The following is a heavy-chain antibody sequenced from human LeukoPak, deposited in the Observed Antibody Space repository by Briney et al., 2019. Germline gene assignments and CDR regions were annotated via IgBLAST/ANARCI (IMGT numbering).Heavy chain of an antibody. J-gene: IGHJ3*02. CDR2: ITNSGGTT. D-gene: IGHD1-14*01. CDR3: ARVGTGRGFDI. Sequence: PGGSLRLSCAASGFTFSGYAMHWVRQAPGKGLEYVSAITNSGGTTYYANSVEGRFIISRDNSKNTLFLQMGSLRTEDMAVYYCARVGTGRGFDIWGQGTMVTVSS. V-gene: IGHV3-64*01. CDR1: GFTFSGYA.